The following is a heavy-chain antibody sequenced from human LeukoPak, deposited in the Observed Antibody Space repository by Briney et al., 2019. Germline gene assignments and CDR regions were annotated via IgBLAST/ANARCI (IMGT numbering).Heavy chain of an antibody. CDR1: GYTFTSYG. D-gene: IGHD6-13*01. CDR2: ISAYNGNT. V-gene: IGHV1-18*01. Sequence: ASVKVSCKVSGYTFTSYGISWVRQAPGQGLEWMGWISAYNGNTNYAQKLQGRVTMTTDTSTSTAYMELRSLRSGDTAVYYCARHSSWGYLFDPWGQGTLVTVSS. CDR3: ARHSSWGYLFDP. J-gene: IGHJ5*02.